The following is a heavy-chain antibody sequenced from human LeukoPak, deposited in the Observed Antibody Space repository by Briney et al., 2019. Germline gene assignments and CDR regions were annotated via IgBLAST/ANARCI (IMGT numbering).Heavy chain of an antibody. Sequence: SETLSLTCTVSGGSIGSYYWSWIRQPPGKGLEWIGYIYYSGSTNYNPSLKSRVTISVDTSKSQFSLKLSSVTAAGTAVYYCARLSSGSSSWYGVDYWGQGTLVTVSS. CDR3: ARLSSGSSSWYGVDY. CDR1: GGSIGSYY. J-gene: IGHJ4*02. D-gene: IGHD6-13*01. CDR2: IYYSGST. V-gene: IGHV4-59*08.